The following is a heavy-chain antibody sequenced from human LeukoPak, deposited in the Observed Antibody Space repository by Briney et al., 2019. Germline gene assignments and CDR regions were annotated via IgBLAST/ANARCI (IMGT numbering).Heavy chain of an antibody. Sequence: PSETLSLTCTVSGGSISSYYWSWIRQPPGKGLEWIGYIYYSGSTNYNPSLKSRVTISVDTSKNQFSLKLSSVTAADTAVYYCARAPYSSGHGLGAFDIWSQGTMVTVSS. J-gene: IGHJ3*02. CDR2: IYYSGST. CDR1: GGSISSYY. D-gene: IGHD6-19*01. V-gene: IGHV4-59*01. CDR3: ARAPYSSGHGLGAFDI.